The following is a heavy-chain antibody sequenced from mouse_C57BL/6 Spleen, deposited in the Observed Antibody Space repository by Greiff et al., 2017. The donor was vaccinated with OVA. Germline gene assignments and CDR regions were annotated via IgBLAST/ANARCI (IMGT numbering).Heavy chain of an antibody. CDR3: ARSGYYYGSSHYYAMDY. CDR2: INPGSGGT. CDR1: GYAFTNYL. Sequence: QVQLQQSGAELVRPGTSVKVSCKASGYAFTNYLIEWVKQRPGQGLEWIGVINPGSGGTNYNEKFKGKATLTADKSSSTAYMQLSSLTSEDSAVYFCARSGYYYGSSHYYAMDYWGQGTSVTVSS. D-gene: IGHD1-1*01. V-gene: IGHV1-54*01. J-gene: IGHJ4*01.